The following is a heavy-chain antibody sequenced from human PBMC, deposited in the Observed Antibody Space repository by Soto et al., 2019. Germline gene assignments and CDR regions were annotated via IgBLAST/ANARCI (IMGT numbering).Heavy chain of an antibody. CDR3: ARRGSGNSSPGYGMDV. V-gene: IGHV5-51*01. J-gene: IGHJ6*02. CDR1: GYTFTNYW. CDR2: IYPYDSDT. Sequence: LGESLKISCKGSGYTFTNYWIGWVRQMPGKGLEWMGIIYPYDSDTRYSPSFQGQVTISADKSISTAYLQWSSLKASDTAMYYCARRGSGNSSPGYGMDVWGQGTTVTVSS. D-gene: IGHD6-13*01.